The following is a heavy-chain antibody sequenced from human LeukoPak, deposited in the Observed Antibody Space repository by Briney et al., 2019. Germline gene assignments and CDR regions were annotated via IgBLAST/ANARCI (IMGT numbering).Heavy chain of an antibody. CDR1: GFTLSSDW. D-gene: IGHD6-19*01. CDR2: IKKDGIEK. CDR3: ASPGIAVRRAGG. Sequence: GGSLRLSCVVSGFTLSSDWMSWVRQAPGKGLEWVANIKKDGIEKYYVESVKGRFTISRDNAKNSLYLQMNSLRAEDTAVYYCASPGIAVRRAGGWGQGTLVTVSS. J-gene: IGHJ4*02. V-gene: IGHV3-7*01.